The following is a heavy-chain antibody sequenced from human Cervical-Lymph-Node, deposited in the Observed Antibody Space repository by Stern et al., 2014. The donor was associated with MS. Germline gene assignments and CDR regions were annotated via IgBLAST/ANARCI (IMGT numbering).Heavy chain of an antibody. CDR1: GFTFRSYW. J-gene: IGHJ4*02. CDR2: INSDGSST. Sequence: QLVQSGGGLVQPGGSLRLSCAASGFTFRSYWLHWVRQAPGKGLVWVSRINSDGSSTSYADSVKGRFTISRDNAKNTLYLQMNSLRAEDTAVYYCARDGKYSSGWYMNYWGQGTLVTVSS. D-gene: IGHD6-19*01. CDR3: ARDGKYSSGWYMNY. V-gene: IGHV3-74*01.